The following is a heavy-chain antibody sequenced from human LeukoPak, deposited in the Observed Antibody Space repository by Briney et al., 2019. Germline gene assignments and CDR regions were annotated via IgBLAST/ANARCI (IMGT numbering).Heavy chain of an antibody. CDR2: ISGGST. Sequence: GGSLRLSCAASGFTVSSNEMSWVRQAPGKGLEWVSSISGGSTYYADSRKGRFTISRDNAKTSLYLQMNSLRAEDTAVYYCATDRKVGTWDPRFDYWGQGALVTVSS. CDR1: GFTVSSNE. J-gene: IGHJ4*02. CDR3: ATDRKVGTWDPRFDY. V-gene: IGHV3-38-3*01. D-gene: IGHD4-23*01.